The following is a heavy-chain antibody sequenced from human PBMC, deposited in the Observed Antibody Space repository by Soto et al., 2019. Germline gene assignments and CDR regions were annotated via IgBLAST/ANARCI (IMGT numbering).Heavy chain of an antibody. J-gene: IGHJ3*02. CDR3: ARGRPFRFLEWLYGAFDI. CDR2: ISAYNGNT. Sequence: SVKVSCKASGYTFTSYGISWVRQAPGQGLEWMGWISAYNGNTNYAQKLQGRVTMTTDTSTSTAYMELRSLRSDDTAVYYCARGRPFRFLEWLYGAFDIWGQGTMVTVSS. CDR1: GYTFTSYG. D-gene: IGHD3-3*01. V-gene: IGHV1-18*01.